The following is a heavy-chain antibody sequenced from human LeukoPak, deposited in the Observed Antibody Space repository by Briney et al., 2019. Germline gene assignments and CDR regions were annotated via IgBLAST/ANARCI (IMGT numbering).Heavy chain of an antibody. V-gene: IGHV3-66*01. D-gene: IGHD6-19*01. CDR3: ARDAGYSSGWPKYYFDY. J-gene: IGHJ4*02. CDR2: IYSGGST. CDR1: GFTFSDYW. Sequence: GGSLRLSCVASGFTFSDYWIHWVRPAPGKGLVWVSVIYSGGSTYYADSVKGRFTISRDNSKNTLYLQMNSLRAEDTAVYYCARDAGYSSGWPKYYFDYWGQGTLVTVSS.